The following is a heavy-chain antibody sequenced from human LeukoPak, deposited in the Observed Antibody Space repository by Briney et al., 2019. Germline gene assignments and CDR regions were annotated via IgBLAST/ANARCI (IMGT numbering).Heavy chain of an antibody. D-gene: IGHD5-18*01. CDR3: ARDRYSYGYSAFGY. CDR2: ITTSGSTI. Sequence: GGSLRLSCAASGFTFSDYYMSWIRQAPGKGLEWVSYITTSGSTIYYADSVKGRFTISRDNAKNSLYLQMNGLRAEDTAVYYCARDRYSYGYSAFGYWGQGTLVTVSS. J-gene: IGHJ4*02. V-gene: IGHV3-11*04. CDR1: GFTFSDYY.